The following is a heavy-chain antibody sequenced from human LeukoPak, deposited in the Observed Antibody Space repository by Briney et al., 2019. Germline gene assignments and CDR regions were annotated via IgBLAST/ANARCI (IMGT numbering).Heavy chain of an antibody. D-gene: IGHD6-6*01. V-gene: IGHV3-9*01. Sequence: GGSLRLSCAASGFTFDEYAMHWVRQAPGKGLEWVSGISWNSGSIGYADSVKGRFTMSRDNAKNSLYLQMNSLRAEDTALYYYAKDRSGAARSYYYYGMDVWGQGTTVTVSS. CDR2: ISWNSGSI. CDR3: AKDRSGAARSYYYYGMDV. J-gene: IGHJ6*02. CDR1: GFTFDEYA.